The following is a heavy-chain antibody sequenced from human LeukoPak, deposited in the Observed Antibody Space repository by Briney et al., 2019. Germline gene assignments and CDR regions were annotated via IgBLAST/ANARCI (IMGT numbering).Heavy chain of an antibody. Sequence: ASVKVSCKASGGTFSSYAISWVRQAPGQGLEWMGGIIPIFGTANYAQKFQGRVTITADESTSTAYMELSSLRSEDTAVYYCARGVQYGAYXSNWFDPWGQGTLVTVSS. CDR3: ARGVQYGAYXSNWFDP. CDR2: IIPIFGTA. CDR1: GGTFSSYA. J-gene: IGHJ5*02. D-gene: IGHD4-17*01. V-gene: IGHV1-69*13.